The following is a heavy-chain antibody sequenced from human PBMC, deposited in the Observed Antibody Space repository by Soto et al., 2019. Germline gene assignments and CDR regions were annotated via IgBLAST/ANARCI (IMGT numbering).Heavy chain of an antibody. CDR2: ISYDGSNK. Sequence: QVQLVESGGGVVQPGRSLRLSCAASGFTFSRSGMHWVRQAPGKGLEWVALISYDGSNKYYADSVKGRFTISRDNSKNTLYLQMNSLRPEDTAVYYCAKDMGCAAAGTFDYWGQGTLVTVSS. CDR1: GFTFSRSG. CDR3: AKDMGCAAAGTFDY. V-gene: IGHV3-30*18. J-gene: IGHJ4*02. D-gene: IGHD6-13*01.